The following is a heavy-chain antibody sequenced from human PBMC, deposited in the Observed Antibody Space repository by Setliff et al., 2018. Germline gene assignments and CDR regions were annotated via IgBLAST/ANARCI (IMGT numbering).Heavy chain of an antibody. CDR3: ARTGTYRYFDY. CDR2: IMPGRDT. Sequence: SETLSLTCAVYGDSLSGYYWSWIRQSPKKGLEWIGEIMPGRDTLYSPSLESRLTITIDASKKQFSLKLTSVTAADTAVYYCARTGTYRYFDYWGQGTLVTVSS. D-gene: IGHD1-1*01. V-gene: IGHV4-34*12. CDR1: GDSLSGYY. J-gene: IGHJ4*02.